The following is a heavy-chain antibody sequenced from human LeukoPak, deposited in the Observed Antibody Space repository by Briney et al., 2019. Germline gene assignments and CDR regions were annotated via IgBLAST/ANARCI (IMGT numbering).Heavy chain of an antibody. CDR2: INPNSGGT. CDR3: ATESVGAHYGANHHDAFDI. V-gene: IGHV1-2*02. CDR1: GYTFTGYY. Sequence: GASVKVSCKASGYTFTGYYIHWVRQAPGQGLEWMGWINPNSGGTNYAQKFQGRLTMTRDTSISTAYMELSRLRSDDTAVYYCATESVGAHYGANHHDAFDIWGQGTMVTVSS. D-gene: IGHD1-26*01. J-gene: IGHJ3*02.